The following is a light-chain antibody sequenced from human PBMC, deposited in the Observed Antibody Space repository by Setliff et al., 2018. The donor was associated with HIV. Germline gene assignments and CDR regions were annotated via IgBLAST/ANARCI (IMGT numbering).Light chain of an antibody. CDR1: NIGGKS. Sequence: SYELTQPPSVSVAPGKTAKITCGGNNIGGKSVHWYQQKPGQAPVLVVYDDSDRPSGIPERFSGSNSGNTATLTVSGFEAGAAADYYCQVWDNNSDHVVFGGGTKVTVL. CDR2: DDS. V-gene: IGLV3-21*03. CDR3: QVWDNNSDHVV. J-gene: IGLJ2*01.